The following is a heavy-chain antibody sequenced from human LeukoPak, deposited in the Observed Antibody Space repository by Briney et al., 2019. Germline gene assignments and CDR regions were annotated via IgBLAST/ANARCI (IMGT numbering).Heavy chain of an antibody. CDR2: INPNSGGT. D-gene: IGHD2-2*01. Sequence: ASVKVSCKASGYTFTGYYMHWVRQAPGQGLEWMGRINPNSGGTNYAQKFQGRVTMTTDTSISTAYMDLSSLRSDDTAVYICARDGPGYCSPTSCSDNWFDPWGQGALVTVSS. J-gene: IGHJ5*02. CDR1: GYTFTGYY. CDR3: ARDGPGYCSPTSCSDNWFDP. V-gene: IGHV1-2*06.